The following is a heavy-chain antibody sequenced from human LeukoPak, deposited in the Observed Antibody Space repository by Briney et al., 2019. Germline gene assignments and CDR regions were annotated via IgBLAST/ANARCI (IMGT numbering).Heavy chain of an antibody. D-gene: IGHD6-19*01. V-gene: IGHV1-24*01. J-gene: IGHJ4*02. CDR1: GYSLSALS. CDR3: ATDRVYRSSGRSWGFFDY. Sequence: ASVKFSCKISGYSLSALSIHWMRDATGQGRDWNRGLESKNNNMDYSQKFQGRVTMTEDTSADTAYMELASLRSEGTAVYFCATDRVYRSSGRSWGFFDYWRQGTLVIVPS. CDR2: LESKNNNM.